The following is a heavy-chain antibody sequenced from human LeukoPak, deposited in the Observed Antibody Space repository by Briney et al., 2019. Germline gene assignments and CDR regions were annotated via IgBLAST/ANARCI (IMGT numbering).Heavy chain of an antibody. CDR1: GFTFGDYA. J-gene: IGHJ5*02. CDR3: TRGDGSGSS. V-gene: IGHV3-49*04. CDR2: IRSKGSGGTT. D-gene: IGHD3-10*01. Sequence: PGGSLRLSCTASGFTFGDYAMSWVRQAPGKGLEWVGFIRSKGSGGTTEYAASVKGRFTISRDDSKSIAYLQMNSLKTEDTAVYYCTRGDGSGSSWGQGPLVTVSA.